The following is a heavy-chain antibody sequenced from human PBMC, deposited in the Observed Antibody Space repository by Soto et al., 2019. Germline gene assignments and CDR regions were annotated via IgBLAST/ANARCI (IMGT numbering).Heavy chain of an antibody. V-gene: IGHV1-46*03. J-gene: IGHJ3*02. D-gene: IGHD2-2*02. CDR2: INPSGGST. CDR3: ARESVPSEYCSSTSCYRAFDI. Sequence: QVQLVQSGAEVKKPGASVKVSCKASGYTFTSYYMHWVRQAPGQGLEWMGIINPSGGSTSYAQKFQGRVTMTRDTSTSTVYMELSSLRSEDTAVYYCARESVPSEYCSSTSCYRAFDIWGQGTMVTVSS. CDR1: GYTFTSYY.